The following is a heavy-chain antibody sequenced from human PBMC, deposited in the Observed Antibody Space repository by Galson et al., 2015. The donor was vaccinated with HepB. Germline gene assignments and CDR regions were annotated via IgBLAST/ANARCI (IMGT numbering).Heavy chain of an antibody. J-gene: IGHJ6*03. D-gene: IGHD3-10*01. V-gene: IGHV1-58*01. CDR2: IVVGSGNT. Sequence: SVKVSCKASGFTFSSSAVQWVRQARGQRLEWIGWIVVGSGNTNYAQKFQERVTITRDMSTSTAYMELSSLRSEDTAEYYCAADARSGGYYYYYMDVWGKGTTVTVSS. CDR3: AADARSGGYYYYYMDV. CDR1: GFTFSSSA.